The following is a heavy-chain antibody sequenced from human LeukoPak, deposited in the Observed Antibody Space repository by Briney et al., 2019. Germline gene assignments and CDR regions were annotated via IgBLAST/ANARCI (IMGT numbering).Heavy chain of an antibody. CDR1: GVTFSRYW. J-gene: IGHJ4*02. CDR2: IKEDGSEK. CDR3: AKAHSSGWYDYFDY. D-gene: IGHD6-19*01. V-gene: IGHV3-7*05. Sequence: GGSLRLSCAASGVTFSRYWMTWVRQAPGKGLEWVANIKEDGSEKNYVDSVKGRFTISRDNAKNSLYLQMNSLRAEDTAVYYCAKAHSSGWYDYFDYWGQGTLVTVSS.